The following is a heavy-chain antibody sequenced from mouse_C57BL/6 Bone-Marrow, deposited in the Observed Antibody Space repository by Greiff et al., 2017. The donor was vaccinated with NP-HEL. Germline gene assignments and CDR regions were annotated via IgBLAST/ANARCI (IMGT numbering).Heavy chain of an antibody. CDR3: AIAYYFDY. Sequence: VKLVESGPELVKPGASVKISCKASGYSFTNYYIHWVKQRPGQGLEWIGWIYPGSGSTRYNEKFKGKATLTADKSSSTAYMQLSSLTSEDSAVYYCAIAYYFDYWGQGTTLTLSS. CDR2: IYPGSGST. J-gene: IGHJ2*01. CDR1: GYSFTNYY. V-gene: IGHV1-66*01.